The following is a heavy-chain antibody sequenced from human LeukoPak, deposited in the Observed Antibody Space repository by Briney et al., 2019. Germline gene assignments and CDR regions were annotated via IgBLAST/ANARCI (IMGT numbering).Heavy chain of an antibody. CDR1: GYPFTDYY. V-gene: IGHV1-2*02. D-gene: IGHD3-10*01. Sequence: ASVKVSCKASGYPFTDYYIHWVRQAPGQGLEWMGWMNPSGGGAKYAQKFQGRVTMTRDTSISTAYLEASGLRSDDMAVYYCARGHGSGSYYTRDDYWGQGTLVTVSS. J-gene: IGHJ4*02. CDR2: MNPSGGGA. CDR3: ARGHGSGSYYTRDDY.